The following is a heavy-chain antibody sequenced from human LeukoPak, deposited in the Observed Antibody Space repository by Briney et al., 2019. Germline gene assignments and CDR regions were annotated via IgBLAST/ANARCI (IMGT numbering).Heavy chain of an antibody. V-gene: IGHV3-49*04. CDR3: TREIRYFDWFQADY. CDR2: IRSKAYGGTA. CDR1: GFSFISYG. Sequence: GGSLRLSCAASGFSFISYGMHWVRQAPGKGLEWVGFIRSKAYGGTAEYAASVKGRFTISRDDSKSVAYLQMDSLKTEDTAVYYCTREIRYFDWFQADYWGQGTLVTVSS. J-gene: IGHJ4*02. D-gene: IGHD3-9*01.